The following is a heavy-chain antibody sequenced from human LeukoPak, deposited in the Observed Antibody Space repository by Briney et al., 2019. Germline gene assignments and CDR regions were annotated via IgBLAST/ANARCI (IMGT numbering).Heavy chain of an antibody. CDR2: ISGSGGST. CDR3: AKRQNYDFWSGYETAKYYFDY. J-gene: IGHJ4*02. V-gene: IGHV3-23*01. Sequence: GGSLRLSCAASGFTISTYPMHWARQAPGKGLEWVSAISGSGGSTYYADSVKGRFTISRDNSKNTLYLQMNSLRAEDTAVYYCAKRQNYDFWSGYETAKYYFDYWGQGTLVTVSS. D-gene: IGHD3-3*01. CDR1: GFTISTYP.